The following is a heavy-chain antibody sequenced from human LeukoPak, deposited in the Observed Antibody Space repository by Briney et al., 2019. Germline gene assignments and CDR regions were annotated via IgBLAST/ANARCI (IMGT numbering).Heavy chain of an antibody. Sequence: SETLSLTCAVSGDSIINNIYYWNWIRQPPGKGLEWIGYINQGGSAYYNPSLESRVTISVDTSKNQFSLKLSSVTAADTAVYYCARQGFGLLWFGELFGGNAFDIWGQGTMVTVSS. CDR2: INQGGSA. V-gene: IGHV4-30-2*01. CDR3: ARQGFGLLWFGELFGGNAFDI. CDR1: GDSIINNIYY. D-gene: IGHD3-10*01. J-gene: IGHJ3*02.